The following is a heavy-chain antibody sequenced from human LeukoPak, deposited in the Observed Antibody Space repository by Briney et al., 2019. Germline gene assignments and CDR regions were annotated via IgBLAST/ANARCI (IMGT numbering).Heavy chain of an antibody. CDR3: ARALTTLTYEGY. CDR2: ISGSNSYV. J-gene: IGHJ4*02. Sequence: GGSLRLSCAASGFTFSSYTMHWIRQAPGEGVEWVSSISGSNSYVFYADSVKGRFTVSRDNAKDSLYLQMNSLRAEDTAVYYCARALTTLTYEGYWGQGTLVTVSS. D-gene: IGHD1-1*01. V-gene: IGHV3-21*01. CDR1: GFTFSSYT.